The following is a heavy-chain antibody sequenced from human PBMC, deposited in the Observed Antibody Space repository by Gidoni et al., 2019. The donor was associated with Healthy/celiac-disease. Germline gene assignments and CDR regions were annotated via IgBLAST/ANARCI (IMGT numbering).Heavy chain of an antibody. CDR2: ISSSSSYI. CDR3: ARYGEYQLPSRMDV. CDR1: GFTFSSYS. J-gene: IGHJ6*02. D-gene: IGHD2-2*01. Sequence: EVQLVESGGGLVKPGGSLRLSCAASGFTFSSYSMNWVRQAPGKGLEWVSSISSSSSYIYYADSVKGRFTISRDNAKNSLYLQMNSLRAEDTAVYYCARYGEYQLPSRMDVWGQGTTVTVSS. V-gene: IGHV3-21*01.